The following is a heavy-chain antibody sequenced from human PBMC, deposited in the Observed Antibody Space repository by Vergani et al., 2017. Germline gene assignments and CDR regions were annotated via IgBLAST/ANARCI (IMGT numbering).Heavy chain of an antibody. D-gene: IGHD4-17*01. CDR3: ARDGPPYGDYVFWYFDL. CDR1: GGSFSGYY. CDR2: IWYDGSNK. Sequence: QVQLQQWGAGLLKPSETLSLTCAVYGGSFSGYYWSWIRQPPGKGLEWVAVIWYDGSNKYYADSVKGRFTISRDNSKNTLYLQMNSLRAEDTAVYYCARDGPPYGDYVFWYFDLWGRGTLVTVSS. J-gene: IGHJ2*01. V-gene: IGHV3-33*08.